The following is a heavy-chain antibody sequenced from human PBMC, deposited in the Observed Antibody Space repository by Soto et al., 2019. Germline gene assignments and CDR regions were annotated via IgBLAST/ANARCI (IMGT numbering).Heavy chain of an antibody. CDR3: ARSIGWTSPIDY. Sequence: ASVKLSCKASGYTFTGYYMHWLRQAPGQGLEWMGWINPNSGGTNYAQKFQGWVTMTRDTSISTAYMELSRLRSDDTAVYYCARSIGWTSPIDYWGQGTLVTVS. D-gene: IGHD6-19*01. V-gene: IGHV1-2*04. CDR1: GYTFTGYY. CDR2: INPNSGGT. J-gene: IGHJ4*02.